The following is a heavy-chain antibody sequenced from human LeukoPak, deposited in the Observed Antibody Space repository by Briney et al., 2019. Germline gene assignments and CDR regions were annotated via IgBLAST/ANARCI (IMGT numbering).Heavy chain of an antibody. Sequence: PGGSPRLSCAASGFTFSSYAMHWVRQAPGKGLEWVAVISYDGSNKYYADSVKGRFTISRDNSKNTLYLQMNSLRAEDTAVYYCARERNWNYGPNWFDPWGQGTLVTVSS. CDR3: ARERNWNYGPNWFDP. CDR2: ISYDGSNK. D-gene: IGHD1-7*01. V-gene: IGHV3-30-3*01. CDR1: GFTFSSYA. J-gene: IGHJ5*02.